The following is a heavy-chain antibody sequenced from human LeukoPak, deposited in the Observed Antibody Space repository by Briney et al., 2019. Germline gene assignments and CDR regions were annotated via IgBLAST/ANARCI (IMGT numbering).Heavy chain of an antibody. CDR2: ISSSSSTI. V-gene: IGHV3-48*01. J-gene: IGHJ4*02. D-gene: IGHD3-10*01. Sequence: GGSLRLSCAASGFTFSSYSMNWVRQAPGKGLEWVSYISSSSSTIYYADSVKGRFTISRDNAKNSLYLQMNRPRAEDTALYYCARLLVYASGAEAFDYWGQGTLVTVSS. CDR1: GFTFSSYS. CDR3: ARLLVYASGAEAFDY.